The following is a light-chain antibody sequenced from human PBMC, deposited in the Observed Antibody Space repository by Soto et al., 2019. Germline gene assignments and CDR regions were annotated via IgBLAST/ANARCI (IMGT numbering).Light chain of an antibody. J-gene: IGKJ5*01. CDR2: ASS. Sequence: DIQLTQSPSFLSASVGDRVTISCRASQGISSYLAWYQQTPGKAPKLLIYASSTLQSGVPSRFSGSGSGTEFTLTIGSLQPEDFATYYCQQLNTFPVTFGQGTLLDI. V-gene: IGKV1-9*01. CDR1: QGISSY. CDR3: QQLNTFPVT.